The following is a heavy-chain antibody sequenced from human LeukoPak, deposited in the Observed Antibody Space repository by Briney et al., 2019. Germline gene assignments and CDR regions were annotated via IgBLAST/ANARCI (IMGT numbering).Heavy chain of an antibody. Sequence: GGSLRLSCAASGFTFRSYWMSWVRQAPGKGLEWVANIKYEGSEKYYADSVKGRFTISRDNAKNSLYLQMNSLRAEDTAVYYCARERYKGFDYWGQGTLVTVSS. CDR2: IKYEGSEK. V-gene: IGHV3-7*01. D-gene: IGHD1-1*01. CDR3: ARERYKGFDY. J-gene: IGHJ4*02. CDR1: GFTFRSYW.